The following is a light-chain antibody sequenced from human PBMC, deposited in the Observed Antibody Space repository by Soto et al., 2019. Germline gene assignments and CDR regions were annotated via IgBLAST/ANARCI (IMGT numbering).Light chain of an antibody. CDR1: QSVTGS. CDR3: QQRAKWPTT. CDR2: RAS. V-gene: IGKV3-11*01. Sequence: EIVLTQSPATLSLSPGERATLSCRASQSVTGSVAWYQQKPGQSPRLLIYRASDRASGIPARFTGSGSGTEFTLTINSLEPEDFAVYYCQQRAKWPTTFGGGTKVEIK. J-gene: IGKJ4*01.